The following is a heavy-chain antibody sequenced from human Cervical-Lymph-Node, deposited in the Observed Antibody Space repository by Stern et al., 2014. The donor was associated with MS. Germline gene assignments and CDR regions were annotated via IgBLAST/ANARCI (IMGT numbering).Heavy chain of an antibody. CDR2: ISAYNGNT. D-gene: IGHD5-24*01. J-gene: IGHJ5*02. V-gene: IGHV1-18*01. CDR1: GYTFSSLG. CDR3: ASGSLEGFDP. Sequence: MQLVESGAEVKKPGASVKVSCKASGYTFSSLGISWVRQAPGQGLEWMGWISAYNGNTTYAQKLQGRVTLTTDTSTSTAYMELRRLTSDDTAVYYCASGSLEGFDPWGQGTLVTVSS.